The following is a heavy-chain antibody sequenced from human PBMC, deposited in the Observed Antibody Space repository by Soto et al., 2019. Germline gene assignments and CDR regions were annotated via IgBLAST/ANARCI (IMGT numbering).Heavy chain of an antibody. J-gene: IGHJ4*03. Sequence: QVQLQASGPGLVKPSQTLSLTCSVSGDSISGSGHYWNWIRQFPGKGLEWIGSIYPSRSTHYNPSVWGRLTISIDTSKKQFSLRLISVPAADTALYYCARDTGLAPTVWGYWGHGTQVTVSS. D-gene: IGHD7-27*01. V-gene: IGHV4-31*03. CDR1: GDSISGSGHY. CDR2: IYPSRST. CDR3: ARDTGLAPTVWGY.